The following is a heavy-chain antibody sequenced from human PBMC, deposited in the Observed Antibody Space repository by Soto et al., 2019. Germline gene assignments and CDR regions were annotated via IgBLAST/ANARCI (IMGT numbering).Heavy chain of an antibody. CDR3: ARDKYFDWGTGYYYYYGMDV. J-gene: IGHJ6*02. D-gene: IGHD3-9*01. CDR1: GFTFSSYG. Sequence: GGSLRLSCAASGFTFSSYGMHWVRQAPGKGLEWVAVIWYDGSNKYYADSVKGRFTISRDNSKNTLYLQMNSLRAEDTAVYYCARDKYFDWGTGYYYYYGMDVWGQGTTVTVSS. V-gene: IGHV3-33*01. CDR2: IWYDGSNK.